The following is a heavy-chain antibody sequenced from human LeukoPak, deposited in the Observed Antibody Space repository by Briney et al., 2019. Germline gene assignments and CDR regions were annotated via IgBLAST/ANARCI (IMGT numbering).Heavy chain of an antibody. Sequence: SETLSLICTVSGGSMSSYYWSWIRQPPGKGLEWIGYIYYSGSTNYNPSLKSRVTISVDTSKNQFSLNLSSVTAEDTAVYYCATGAAIRSYYYGMDVWGQGTTVTVSS. V-gene: IGHV4-59*01. CDR3: ATGAAIRSYYYGMDV. D-gene: IGHD2-21*01. J-gene: IGHJ6*02. CDR1: GGSMSSYY. CDR2: IYYSGST.